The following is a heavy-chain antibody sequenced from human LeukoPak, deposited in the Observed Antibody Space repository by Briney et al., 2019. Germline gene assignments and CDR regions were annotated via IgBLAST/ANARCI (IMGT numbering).Heavy chain of an antibody. Sequence: SETLSLTCSVSGGFNTHYYWSWIRQPPGKGLEWIGYIYHSGSTKYNPSLKSRVTISVDTSKNHFSLKLSSVTAADTAVYYCARGQWLPVFDFWGQGTLVTVSS. J-gene: IGHJ4*02. V-gene: IGHV4-59*01. CDR3: ARGQWLPVFDF. CDR2: IYHSGST. CDR1: GGFNTHYY. D-gene: IGHD3-22*01.